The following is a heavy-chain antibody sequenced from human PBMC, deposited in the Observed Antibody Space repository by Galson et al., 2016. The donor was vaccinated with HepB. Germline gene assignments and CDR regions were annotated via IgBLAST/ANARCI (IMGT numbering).Heavy chain of an antibody. CDR3: ARAHSWPVAPY. Sequence: SETLSLTCGVYGGSFSGYYWSWIRQTPGKGLEWIGEINHSGSSNYNPSLKSRVTVSVDTSKNQFSLKLSSVTAADTALYYCARAHSWPVAPYWGQGTLVTVSS. D-gene: IGHD6-13*01. V-gene: IGHV4-34*01. CDR2: INHSGSS. CDR1: GGSFSGYY. J-gene: IGHJ4*02.